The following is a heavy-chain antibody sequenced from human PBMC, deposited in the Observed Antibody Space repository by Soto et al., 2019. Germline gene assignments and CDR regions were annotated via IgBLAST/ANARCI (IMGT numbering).Heavy chain of an antibody. V-gene: IGHV1-18*04. CDR2: ISAYNGNT. D-gene: IGHD2-2*01. CDR3: ARIVVVFSAKPYYYYGMDF. CDR1: GYTFTSYG. J-gene: IGHJ6*02. Sequence: ASVKVSCKASGYTFTSYGISWVRQAPGQGLEWMGWISAYNGNTNYAQKLQGRVTMTTDTSTSTAYMELRSLRSDDTAVYYCARIVVVFSAKPYYYYGMDFWGQGITVTVSS.